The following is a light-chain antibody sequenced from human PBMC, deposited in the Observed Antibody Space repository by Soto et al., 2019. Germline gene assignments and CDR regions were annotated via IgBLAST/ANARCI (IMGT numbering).Light chain of an antibody. CDR2: WAS. CDR3: QQYYNTPSFT. J-gene: IGKJ3*01. V-gene: IGKV4-1*01. CDR1: QTVLYNSNNKNY. Sequence: DIVMTQSPDSLAVSLGERATINCKSSQTVLYNSNNKNYLAWYHQKPGQPPKLLIYWASTRESGVPDRFSGSGSGTDFTLTISSLQAEDVAVYYCQQYYNTPSFTFCPGTKVDIK.